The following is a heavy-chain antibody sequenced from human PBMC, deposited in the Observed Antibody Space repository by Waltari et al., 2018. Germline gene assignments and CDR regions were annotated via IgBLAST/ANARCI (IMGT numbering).Heavy chain of an antibody. CDR3: ARAGGSSWFDP. CDR2: IYHSGST. D-gene: IGHD6-6*01. V-gene: IGHV4-38-2*01. Sequence: QVQLQESGPGLVKPSETLSLTCAVSGYSISSGYYWGWIRQPPGKGLEWIGSIYHSGSTYDNPSLKSRVTISVDTSKNQFSLKLSSVTAADTAVYYCARAGGSSWFDPWGQGTLVTVSS. CDR1: GYSISSGYY. J-gene: IGHJ5*02.